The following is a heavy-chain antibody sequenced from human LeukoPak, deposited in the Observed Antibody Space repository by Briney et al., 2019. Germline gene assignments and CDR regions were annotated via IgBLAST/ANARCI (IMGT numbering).Heavy chain of an antibody. J-gene: IGHJ3*02. Sequence: SETLSLTCTVSGGSISSYYWSWIRQPPGKGLEWIGYIYYSGSTNYNPSLKSRVTISVDTSKNQFSLKLSSVTAADTAVYYCARYCSGGSCTIEDAFDIWGQGIMVTVSS. CDR1: GGSISSYY. V-gene: IGHV4-59*01. CDR3: ARYCSGGSCTIEDAFDI. D-gene: IGHD2-15*01. CDR2: IYYSGST.